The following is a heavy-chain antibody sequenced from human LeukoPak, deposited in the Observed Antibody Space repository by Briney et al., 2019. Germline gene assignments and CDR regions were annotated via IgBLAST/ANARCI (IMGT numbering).Heavy chain of an antibody. CDR1: GYSISSGYY. Sequence: SETLSLTCSVSGYSISSGYYWGWIRQPPGKGLEWIGSIYHSGGTYYNASLKSRVTISVDTSKNQFSLQLSSVTAADTAVYYCARPSGGYLVYYFDYWGQGTLVTVSS. D-gene: IGHD2-15*01. CDR3: ARPSGGYLVYYFDY. CDR2: IYHSGGT. J-gene: IGHJ4*02. V-gene: IGHV4-38-2*01.